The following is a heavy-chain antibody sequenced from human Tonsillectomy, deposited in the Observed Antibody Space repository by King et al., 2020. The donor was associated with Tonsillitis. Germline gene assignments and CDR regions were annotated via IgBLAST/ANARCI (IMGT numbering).Heavy chain of an antibody. V-gene: IGHV5-51*01. Sequence: QLVQSGAEAKEPGESLKISCKGSGYIFNNYWIGWVRQMPGKGLEWMGIIYPGDSDTRYSPSFQDQVTISADKSLNTAYLQWRSLKDTDTAMYYCARLESSTNWYLDLWGPGTLVTVS. CDR1: GYIFNNYW. CDR3: ARLESSTNWYLDL. J-gene: IGHJ2*01. CDR2: IYPGDSDT.